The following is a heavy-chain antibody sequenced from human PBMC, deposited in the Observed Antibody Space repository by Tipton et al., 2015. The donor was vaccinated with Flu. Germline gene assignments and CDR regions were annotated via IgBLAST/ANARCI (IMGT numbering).Heavy chain of an antibody. Sequence: LRHSCTVSGGSINTGAYYWAWIRQTPGKGLEWIGSAFYGGATYYNPSLKGRVTFSADASKNLFSLNMHSVTAADAAVYYCAREAGGFDFQHFNGVYVWGDGATFTVSS. CDR3: AREAGGFDFQHFNGVYV. V-gene: IGHV4-39*07. CDR1: GGSINTGAYY. J-gene: IGHJ6*04. D-gene: IGHD5-12*01. CDR2: AFYGGAT.